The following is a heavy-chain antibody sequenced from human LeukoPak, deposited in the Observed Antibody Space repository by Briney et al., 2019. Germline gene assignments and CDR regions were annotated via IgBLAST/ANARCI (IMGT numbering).Heavy chain of an antibody. J-gene: IGHJ4*02. Sequence: PGGSLRLSCAASGFTLSSYAMGWVRQAPGKGLEWVSFISGSGGSTYYADSVKGRFTISRANSQNTLFLQMNSLRAEDTAVYYCAKDRTHNGITGTIFDYWGQGTLVTVSS. D-gene: IGHD1/OR15-1a*01. CDR3: AKDRTHNGITGTIFDY. CDR1: GFTLSSYA. V-gene: IGHV3-23*01. CDR2: ISGSGGST.